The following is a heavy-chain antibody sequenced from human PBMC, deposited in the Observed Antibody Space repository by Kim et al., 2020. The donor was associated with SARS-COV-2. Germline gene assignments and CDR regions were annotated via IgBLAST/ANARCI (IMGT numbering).Heavy chain of an antibody. CDR2: ISHSGNT. CDR1: GGSFSGHY. J-gene: IGHJ4*02. CDR3: AREGESGTHFAYY. D-gene: IGHD1-26*01. V-gene: IGHV4-34*01. Sequence: SETMSLTCAVYGGSFSGHYWSWIRRPAGKGLEWIGEISHSGNTNYNPSLKGRVTISVDTSKNQFSLKLSSLTAADTGLYYCAREGESGTHFAYYWGQGSPVTVSS.